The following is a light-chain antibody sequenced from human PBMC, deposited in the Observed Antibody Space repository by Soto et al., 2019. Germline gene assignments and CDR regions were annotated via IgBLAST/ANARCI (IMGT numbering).Light chain of an antibody. Sequence: KTQSPSSLSTNIGDRVTITCRASQSISSYLNWYQQKPGKAPKLLIYAASSLQSGVPSRFSGSGSGTDFTLTISSLQPEDFATYYCQQSYSTPITFGQGTRLEIK. CDR2: AAS. CDR3: QQSYSTPIT. V-gene: IGKV1-39*01. CDR1: QSISSY. J-gene: IGKJ5*01.